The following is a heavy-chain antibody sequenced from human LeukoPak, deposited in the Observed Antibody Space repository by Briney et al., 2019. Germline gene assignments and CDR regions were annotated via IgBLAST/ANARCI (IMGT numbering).Heavy chain of an antibody. CDR2: IHYTGTI. Sequence: SETLSLTCTVSDGSISGYYWTWIRQPPGKGLEWIAYIHYTGTIKYNPSVQSRVTISVDTSKNQFSLRLSSVTAADTAVYYCARLADHGWPDYWGQGTLVTVSS. V-gene: IGHV4-59*08. CDR3: ARLADHGWPDY. CDR1: DGSISGYY. D-gene: IGHD6-19*01. J-gene: IGHJ4*02.